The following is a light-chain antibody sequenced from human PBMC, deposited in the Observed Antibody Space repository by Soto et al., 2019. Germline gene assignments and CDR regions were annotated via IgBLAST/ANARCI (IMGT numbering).Light chain of an antibody. Sequence: EIGLTQSPGTLSLSPGERATLSCRASQSVSSSYLAWYQQKPGQAPRLLIYGASSRATGIPDRFSGSGSGTDFTLTISRLEPEDFAVYYCQKYGSSLLTFGGGTKVDI. J-gene: IGKJ4*01. CDR1: QSVSSSY. V-gene: IGKV3-20*01. CDR2: GAS. CDR3: QKYGSSLLT.